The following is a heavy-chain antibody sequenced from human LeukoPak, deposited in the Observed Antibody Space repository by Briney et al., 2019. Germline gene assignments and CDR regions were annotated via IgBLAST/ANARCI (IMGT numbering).Heavy chain of an antibody. CDR3: ARVADSGQMVRGATPYLDI. Sequence: PSETLSLTCTVSGGSISSGSYYWSWIRQPAGKGLEWIGYIYTSGITNYNPSLQSRVTLSVDTSKNQFSLKLSSVTAADTAVYYCARVADSGQMVRGATPYLDIWGQGTMVTVSS. J-gene: IGHJ3*02. V-gene: IGHV4-61*10. D-gene: IGHD3-10*01. CDR2: IYTSGIT. CDR1: GGSISSGSYY.